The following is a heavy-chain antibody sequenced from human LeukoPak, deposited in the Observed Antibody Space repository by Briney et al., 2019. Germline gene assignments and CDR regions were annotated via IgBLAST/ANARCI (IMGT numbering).Heavy chain of an antibody. Sequence: GGSLRLSCAASGFTFSSYAMSWLRQAPGKGLEWVSAISGSGGSTYYADSVKGRFTISRDNSKNTLYLQMNSLRAEDTAVYYCAKDAGYSSGWYGNWFDPWGQGTLVTVSS. CDR2: ISGSGGST. D-gene: IGHD6-19*01. J-gene: IGHJ5*02. V-gene: IGHV3-23*01. CDR1: GFTFSSYA. CDR3: AKDAGYSSGWYGNWFDP.